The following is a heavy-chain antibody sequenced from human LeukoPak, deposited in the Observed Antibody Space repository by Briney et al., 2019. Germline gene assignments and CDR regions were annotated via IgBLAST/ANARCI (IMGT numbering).Heavy chain of an antibody. V-gene: IGHV4-34*01. D-gene: IGHD3-3*01. CDR3: ARVGEWSLRPRSEGFDI. Sequence: SETLSLTCAVYGGSFSGYYWSWIRQPPGKGLEWIGEINHSGSTNYNPSLKSRVTISVDTSKNQFSLKLSSVTAADTAVYYCARVGEWSLRPRSEGFDIWGQGTMVTVSS. J-gene: IGHJ3*02. CDR1: GGSFSGYY. CDR2: INHSGST.